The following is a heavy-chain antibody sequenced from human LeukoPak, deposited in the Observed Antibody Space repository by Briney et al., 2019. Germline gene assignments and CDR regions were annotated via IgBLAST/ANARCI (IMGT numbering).Heavy chain of an antibody. V-gene: IGHV4-39*07. CDR1: GGSISSSSYY. CDR2: IYYSGST. Sequence: SETLSLTCTVSGGSISSSSYYWGWIRQPPGKGLEWIGSIYYSGSTYYNPSLKSRVTISVDTSKNQFSLKLSSVTAADTAVYYCARLYNGFIAVAGKFDYWGQGTLVTVSS. D-gene: IGHD6-19*01. CDR3: ARLYNGFIAVAGKFDY. J-gene: IGHJ4*02.